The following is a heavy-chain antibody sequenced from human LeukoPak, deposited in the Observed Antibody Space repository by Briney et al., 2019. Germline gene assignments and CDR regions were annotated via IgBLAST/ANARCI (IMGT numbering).Heavy chain of an antibody. J-gene: IGHJ4*02. CDR2: ISGSGGST. D-gene: IGHD3-10*01. CDR1: GFTFSSYA. V-gene: IGHV3-23*01. Sequence: GGSLRLSRAASGFTFSSYAMNWVRQAPGKGLEWVSGISGSGGSTYYADSVKGRSTISRDNSKNTLYLQMNSLRAEDTAVYYCAKATSYGSRSYQVDYWGQGTLVTVSS. CDR3: AKATSYGSRSYQVDY.